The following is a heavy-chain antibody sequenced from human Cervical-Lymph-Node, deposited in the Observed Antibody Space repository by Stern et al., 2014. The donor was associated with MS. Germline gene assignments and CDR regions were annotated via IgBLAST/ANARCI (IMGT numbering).Heavy chain of an antibody. CDR3: ARVLSLATSDS. V-gene: IGHV1-46*02. J-gene: IGHJ4*02. CDR2: FIPSGSRT. CDR1: GYTFNSYY. Sequence: QVQLVQSGAAMRKPGASVKISCEASGYTFNSYYINWVRQPLGQGLEWVALFIPSGSRTTYAQRFQGRVTVTGDTSTSTVYMELTGLKSEDTAVYYCARVLSLATSDSWGQGTLVVVSS. D-gene: IGHD1-1*01.